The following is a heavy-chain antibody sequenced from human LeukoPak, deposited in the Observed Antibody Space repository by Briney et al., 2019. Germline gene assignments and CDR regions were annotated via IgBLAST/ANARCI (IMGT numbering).Heavy chain of an antibody. D-gene: IGHD4-23*01. CDR1: GFTFDDYG. CDR2: INWNGGST. J-gene: IGHJ4*02. V-gene: IGHV3-20*04. CDR3: ARDYGGTYYFDY. Sequence: GGSLRLSCAASGFTFDDYGMSWVRQAPGKGLEWVSGINWNGGSTGYADSVKGRFTISRDNAKNSLYLQMNSLRAEDTAVYYCARDYGGTYYFDYWGQGTLVTVSS.